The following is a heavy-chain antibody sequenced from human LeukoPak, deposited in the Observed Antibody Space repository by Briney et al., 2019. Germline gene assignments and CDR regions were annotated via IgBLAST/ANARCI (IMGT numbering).Heavy chain of an antibody. CDR2: IIPIFGTA. V-gene: IGHV1-69*05. Sequence: SVKVSCKASGGTFSSYAISWVRQAPGQGLEWMGGIIPIFGTANYAQKFQGRVTITTDESTSTAYMELSSLRSEDTAVYYCARGPAAIPQSLDYWGQGTLVTVSS. J-gene: IGHJ4*02. D-gene: IGHD2-2*01. CDR3: ARGPAAIPQSLDY. CDR1: GGTFSSYA.